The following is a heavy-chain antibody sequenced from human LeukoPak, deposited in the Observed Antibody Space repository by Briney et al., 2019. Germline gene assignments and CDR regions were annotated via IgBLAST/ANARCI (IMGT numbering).Heavy chain of an antibody. Sequence: PGESLKISCQGSGYSFNTYWVGWVRQMPGKGLEWMGIIYPADSDTRCSPSFQGQVTISADKSINTAYLQWRTLKASDSAIYYCARVLDVDTAVFHYYFDFWGQGTLVTVSS. J-gene: IGHJ4*02. CDR3: ARVLDVDTAVFHYYFDF. CDR1: GYSFNTYW. D-gene: IGHD5-18*01. CDR2: IYPADSDT. V-gene: IGHV5-51*03.